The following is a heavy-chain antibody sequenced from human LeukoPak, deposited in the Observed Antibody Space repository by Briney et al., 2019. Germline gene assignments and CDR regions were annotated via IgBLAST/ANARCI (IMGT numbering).Heavy chain of an antibody. CDR3: TFRRGEEASDY. J-gene: IGHJ4*02. Sequence: PGGSLRLSCAASGFTFSGFAIHWVRQASGKGLEWVGRIRSEANSYATTYAASVKGRFTISRDDSKNTAYLQMNSLKIEDTAVYYCTFRRGEEASDYWGQGTLVTASS. CDR2: IRSEANSYAT. CDR1: GFTFSGFA. V-gene: IGHV3-73*01.